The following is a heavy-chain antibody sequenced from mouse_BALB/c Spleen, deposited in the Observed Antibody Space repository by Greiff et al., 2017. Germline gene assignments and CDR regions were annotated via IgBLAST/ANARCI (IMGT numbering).Heavy chain of an antibody. Sequence: VQLQQSGAELVRPGSSVKISCKASGYAFSSYWMNWVKQRPGQGLEWIGQIYPGDGDTNYNGKFKGKATLTADKSSSTAYMQLSSLTSEDSAVYFCASSYGNYGYFDVWGAGTTVTVSS. CDR1: GYAFSSYW. CDR2: IYPGDGDT. J-gene: IGHJ1*01. D-gene: IGHD2-1*01. V-gene: IGHV1-80*01. CDR3: ASSYGNYGYFDV.